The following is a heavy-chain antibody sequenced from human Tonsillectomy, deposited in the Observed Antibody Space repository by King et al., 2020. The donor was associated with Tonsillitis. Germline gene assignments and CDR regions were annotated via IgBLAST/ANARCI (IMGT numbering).Heavy chain of an antibody. J-gene: IGHJ4*02. Sequence: VQLVESGGGLVQPGGSLRLSCAASGFTFSGYAMSWVRQAPGRGLECVSVISSIGITTYYGDSGKGRFTISRDNSKNTLFVQMSSLRAEDTAINYCWKITGDXDGPFDSWGXGTLVTVSS. CDR3: WKITGDXDGPFDS. CDR1: GFTFSGYA. D-gene: IGHD1-14*01. V-gene: IGHV3-23*03. CDR2: ISSIGITT.